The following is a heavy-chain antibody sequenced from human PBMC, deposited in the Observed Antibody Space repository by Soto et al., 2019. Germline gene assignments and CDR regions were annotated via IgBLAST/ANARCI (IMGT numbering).Heavy chain of an antibody. CDR1: GFTFSSYW. D-gene: IGHD2-8*01. Sequence: PGGSLRLSCAASGFTFSSYWMHWVRQAPGKGLVWVSRINSDGSSTSYADSVKGRFTISRDNAKNTLYLQMNSLRAEDTAVYYCARGGNIVLMVYHRYYYYGMDVWGQGTTVTVSS. V-gene: IGHV3-74*01. J-gene: IGHJ6*02. CDR2: INSDGSST. CDR3: ARGGNIVLMVYHRYYYYGMDV.